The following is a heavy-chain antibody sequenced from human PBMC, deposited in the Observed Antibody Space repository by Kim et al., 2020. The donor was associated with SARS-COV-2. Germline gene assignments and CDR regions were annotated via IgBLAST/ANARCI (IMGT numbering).Heavy chain of an antibody. Sequence: GGSLRLSCAASGFTFSNYAMSWVRQAPEKGLEWVSTIGGSGGSTYYADSVKGRFTVSRDNSKNTLYLQMNGLRAEDTAVYYCAKGYCNNGVCYADYWGQGTLVTGSS. CDR1: GFTFSNYA. CDR3: AKGYCNNGVCYADY. V-gene: IGHV3-23*01. CDR2: IGGSGGST. D-gene: IGHD2-8*01. J-gene: IGHJ4*02.